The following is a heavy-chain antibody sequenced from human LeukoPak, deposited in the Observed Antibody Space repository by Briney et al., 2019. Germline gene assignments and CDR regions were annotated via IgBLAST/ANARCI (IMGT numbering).Heavy chain of an antibody. CDR1: GFSISSYNYF. J-gene: IGHJ3*02. V-gene: IGHV4-30-4*08. Sequence: SQTLSLSCAVSGFSISSYNYFWGWIRQPPGEGLEWIGYIHYSGRTYYNPSLKSRDSITRYTAKNQFSLRLSSVTAADTAVYYCAREVDKAADSDRFDIWGRGTMVTVS. CDR3: AREVDKAADSDRFDI. CDR2: IHYSGRT. D-gene: IGHD6-13*01.